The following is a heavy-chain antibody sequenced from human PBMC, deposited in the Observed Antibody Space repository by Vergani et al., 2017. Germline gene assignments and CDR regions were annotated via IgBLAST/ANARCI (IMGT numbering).Heavy chain of an antibody. V-gene: IGHV3-7*01. CDR2: IKQDGSEK. CDR1: GFTFSSYW. CDR3: ARDDLWFGESWFDP. J-gene: IGHJ5*02. Sequence: EVQLVESGGGLVQPGGSLRLSCAASGFTFSSYWMSWVRQAPGKGLEWVANIKQDGSEKYYVDSVKGRFTISRDNAKNSLYLQMNSLRAEDTAVYYCARDDLWFGESWFDPWGQGTLVTVSS. D-gene: IGHD3-10*01.